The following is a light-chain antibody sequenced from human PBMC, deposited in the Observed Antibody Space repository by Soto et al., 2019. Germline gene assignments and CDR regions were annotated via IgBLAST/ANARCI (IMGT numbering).Light chain of an antibody. CDR3: QQYNSYWT. Sequence: DIQMTQSPSTLSASVGDRVTITCLASQSISSWLAWYQQKPGKAPKLLIYKASSLESGVPSRFSGSGSGTEFTLTISRLQPDDFATYYCQQYNSYWTFGQGTKVEIK. J-gene: IGKJ1*01. V-gene: IGKV1-5*03. CDR1: QSISSW. CDR2: KAS.